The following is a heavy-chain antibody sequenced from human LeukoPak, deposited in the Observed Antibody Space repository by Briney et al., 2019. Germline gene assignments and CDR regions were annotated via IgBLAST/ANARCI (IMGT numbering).Heavy chain of an antibody. CDR1: GFTFNNYW. J-gene: IGHJ6*02. D-gene: IGHD3-10*01. V-gene: IGHV3-74*01. Sequence: PGGSLRLSCTASGFTFNNYWMHWVRLVTGKGLVWVSRINSDGSSRRFADSVKGRFTISRENAKNTVYLQMNSLSGDDTAVYYCTRGNSGFSYYSAMDVWGQGTTVTVSS. CDR2: INSDGSSR. CDR3: TRGNSGFSYYSAMDV.